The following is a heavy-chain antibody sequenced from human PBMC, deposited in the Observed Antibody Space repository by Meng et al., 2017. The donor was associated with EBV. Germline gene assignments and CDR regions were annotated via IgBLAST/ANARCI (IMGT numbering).Heavy chain of an antibody. J-gene: IGHJ5*02. V-gene: IGHV1-8*01. CDR2: MNPNSGNT. D-gene: IGHD3-22*01. CDR3: ARGPYYYDSSGYYYGEFDP. Sequence: QAQLVQSGAEVKKPGASVKVSCKASGYTFTSYDINWVRQATGQGLEWMGWMNPNSGNTGYAQKFQGRVTMTRNTSISTAYMELSSLRSEDTAVYYCARGPYYYDSSGYYYGEFDPWGQGTLVTVSS. CDR1: GYTFTSYD.